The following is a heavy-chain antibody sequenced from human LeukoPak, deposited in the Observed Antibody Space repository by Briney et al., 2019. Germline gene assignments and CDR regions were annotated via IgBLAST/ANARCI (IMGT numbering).Heavy chain of an antibody. CDR1: GFTFSSYA. D-gene: IGHD2-21*01. J-gene: IGHJ4*02. CDR2: ISYDGSNK. CDR3: GRVSGIWYPFDY. V-gene: IGHV3-30-3*01. Sequence: PGRSLRLSCAASGFTFSSYAMHWVRQAPGKGLEWVAVISYDGSNKYYADSVKGRFTISRDNSKNTLYLQMNSLRAEDTAVYYCGRVSGIWYPFDYWGQGTLVTVSS.